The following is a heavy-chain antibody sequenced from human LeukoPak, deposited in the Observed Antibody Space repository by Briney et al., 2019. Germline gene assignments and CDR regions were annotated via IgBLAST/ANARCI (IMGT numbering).Heavy chain of an antibody. CDR3: ARETYSNYGLAYFDY. D-gene: IGHD4-11*01. V-gene: IGHV3-23*01. CDR1: GLNFSSYA. Sequence: PGGSLRLSCTASGLNFSSYAMSWVRPAPGKGLEWVSGISGRGGSTYYADSVKGRFTISRDNSKNTLYLQMNSLRAEDTAVYYCARETYSNYGLAYFDYWGQGTLVTVSS. CDR2: ISGRGGST. J-gene: IGHJ4*02.